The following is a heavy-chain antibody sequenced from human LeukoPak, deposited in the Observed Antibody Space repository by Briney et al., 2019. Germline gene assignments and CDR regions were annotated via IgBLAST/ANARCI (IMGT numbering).Heavy chain of an antibody. J-gene: IGHJ4*02. Sequence: SVKVSCKASGGTFTSDAISWVRQAPGQGIEWMGWIIPMFGTVKYAKKFQGRVTVTADKSASTAYMQLRSLRSEDTAVYYCARDVGDIVVVPATLKLDSWGQGTLITVSS. CDR2: IIPMFGTV. D-gene: IGHD2-2*01. CDR3: ARDVGDIVVVPATLKLDS. CDR1: GGTFTSDA. V-gene: IGHV1-69*06.